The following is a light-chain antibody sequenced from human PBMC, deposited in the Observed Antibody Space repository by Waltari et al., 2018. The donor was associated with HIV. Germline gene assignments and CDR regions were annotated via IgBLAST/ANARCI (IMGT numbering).Light chain of an antibody. CDR2: VHSDGSH. J-gene: IGLJ2*01. V-gene: IGLV4-69*01. CDR1: SGHKPNA. Sequence: QSFLTQSPSASASLGASVKLTCTLSSGHKPNAIAWHQQQPDKGPRYLMKVHSDGSHTKGDGIPDRFSGSSSGAERYLTISSLQSEDEADYYCQTWGSGIQDVVFGGGTKLTVL. CDR3: QTWGSGIQDVV.